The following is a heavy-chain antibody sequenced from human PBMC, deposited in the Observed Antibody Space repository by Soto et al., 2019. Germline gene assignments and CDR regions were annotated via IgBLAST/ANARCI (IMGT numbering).Heavy chain of an antibody. J-gene: IGHJ4*02. CDR3: VRPLDSSGWYDY. CDR2: IYPGDSDT. D-gene: IGHD6-19*01. V-gene: IGHV5-51*01. CDR1: GYSFTSYW. Sequence: GESLKISCQGSGYSFTSYWIGWVRQTPGKGLEWMGMIYPGDSDTRYSPSFQGQVTISADKSISAAFLQWSSLKASDTAMYYCVRPLDSSGWYDYWGQGPMVTVSS.